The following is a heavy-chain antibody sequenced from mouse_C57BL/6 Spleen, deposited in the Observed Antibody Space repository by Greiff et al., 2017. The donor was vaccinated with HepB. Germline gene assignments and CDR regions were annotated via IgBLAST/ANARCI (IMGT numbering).Heavy chain of an antibody. J-gene: IGHJ4*01. Sequence: QVQLKQSGAELVKPGASVKMSCKASGYTFTSYWITWVKQRPGQGLEWIGDIYPGSGSTNYNEKFKSKATLTVDTSSSTAYMQLSSLTSEYSAVYYCARWLLPLYYYAMDYWGQGTSVTVSS. CDR1: GYTFTSYW. CDR2: IYPGSGST. V-gene: IGHV1-55*01. CDR3: ARWLLPLYYYAMDY. D-gene: IGHD2-3*01.